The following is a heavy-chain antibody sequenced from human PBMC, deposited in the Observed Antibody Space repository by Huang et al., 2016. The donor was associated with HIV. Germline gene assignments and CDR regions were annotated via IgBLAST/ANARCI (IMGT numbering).Heavy chain of an antibody. CDR1: GGSISSYY. Sequence: QVQLQESGPGLVKPSETLSLTCTVSGGSISSYYWSWIRQPPGKGLECIGYIYYSGSTNHNPSLKSRVTISVDTSKNQFALKRRSVTAADTAVYYCARGPSPWLQEAFDIWGQGTMVTVSS. D-gene: IGHD5-12*01. J-gene: IGHJ3*02. CDR2: IYYSGST. CDR3: ARGPSPWLQEAFDI. V-gene: IGHV4-59*01.